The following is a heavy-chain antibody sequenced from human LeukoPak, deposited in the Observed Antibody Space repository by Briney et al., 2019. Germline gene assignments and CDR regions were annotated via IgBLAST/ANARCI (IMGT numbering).Heavy chain of an antibody. D-gene: IGHD2-2*02. V-gene: IGHV1-69*13. CDR1: GGTFSSYA. J-gene: IGHJ4*02. CDR3: ATELLYCSSTSCYRSGFDY. CDR2: IIPIFGTA. Sequence: ASVKVSCKASGGTFSSYAISWVRQAPGQGLEWMGGIIPIFGTANYAQKFQGRVTITADESTSTAYMELSSLRSEDTAVYYCATELLYCSSTSCYRSGFDYWAREPWSPSPQ.